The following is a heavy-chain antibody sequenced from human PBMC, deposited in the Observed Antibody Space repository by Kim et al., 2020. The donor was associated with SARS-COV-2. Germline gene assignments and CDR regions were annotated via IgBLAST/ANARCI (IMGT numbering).Heavy chain of an antibody. Sequence: ADYVKGRFTISRDNSTNPLYLQMNSLRTEDTAVYYCARGLAAAGFDAFDIWGQGTMVTVSS. D-gene: IGHD6-13*01. CDR3: ARGLAAAGFDAFDI. J-gene: IGHJ3*02. V-gene: IGHV3-30*01.